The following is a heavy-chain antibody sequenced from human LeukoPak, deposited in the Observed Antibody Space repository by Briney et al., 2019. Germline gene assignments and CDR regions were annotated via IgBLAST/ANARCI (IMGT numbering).Heavy chain of an antibody. Sequence: SEALSLTCAVYGGSFSGYYWSWIRQPPGKGLEWIGRIYSSGNTNYNPSLKSRVSISMDTSKNQFSLRLSSVTAADTALYYCARDYGGSSPFDYWGQGTLVTVSS. D-gene: IGHD4-23*01. CDR2: IYSSGNT. V-gene: IGHV4-4*08. CDR1: GGSFSGYY. J-gene: IGHJ4*02. CDR3: ARDYGGSSPFDY.